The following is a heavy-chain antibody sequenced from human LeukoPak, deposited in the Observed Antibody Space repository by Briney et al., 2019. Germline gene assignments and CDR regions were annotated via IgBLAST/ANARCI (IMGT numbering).Heavy chain of an antibody. D-gene: IGHD1-26*01. CDR3: ARDRVGGEGSLDY. Sequence: GGSLRLSCAASGFTVSSNYMSWVRQAPGKGLEWVSVIYSGGSTYYADSVKGRFTISRDNSKNTLYLQMNSLRAEDRAVYYCARDRVGGEGSLDYWRKGTLVTVSS. CDR1: GFTVSSNY. J-gene: IGHJ4*02. V-gene: IGHV3-53*01. CDR2: IYSGGST.